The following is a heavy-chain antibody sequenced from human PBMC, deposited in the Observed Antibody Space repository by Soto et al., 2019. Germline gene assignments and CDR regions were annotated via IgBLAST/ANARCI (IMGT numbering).Heavy chain of an antibody. Sequence: QVQLQESGPGLVKPSQTLSLTYTVSGGSISTRDYFWGWVRQHPGKGLEWIGYIFYSGSTYYNPSLQSRLTISVDTSKNQFSLRLASVTAADTAVYYCARDSTMTSTWRGLDVWGQGTTVTVSS. CDR2: IFYSGST. V-gene: IGHV4-31*03. D-gene: IGHD5-12*01. J-gene: IGHJ6*02. CDR3: ARDSTMTSTWRGLDV. CDR1: GGSISTRDYF.